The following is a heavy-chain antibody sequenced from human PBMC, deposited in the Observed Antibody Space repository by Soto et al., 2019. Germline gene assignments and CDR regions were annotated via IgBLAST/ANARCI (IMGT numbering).Heavy chain of an antibody. CDR1: GGSLNNYL. CDR3: ARAGVDTVTFDY. J-gene: IGHJ4*02. Sequence: QVQLVQSGAEMKKPGSSVKVSCKASGGSLNNYLITWVRQAPGQGLEWLGEIVPLSGATNSAQKFQGRVTITADDSTKTAYMELRSLRPEDTAMYFCARAGVDTVTFDYWGQGTLVTVSS. V-gene: IGHV1-69*01. CDR2: IVPLSGAT. D-gene: IGHD5-18*01.